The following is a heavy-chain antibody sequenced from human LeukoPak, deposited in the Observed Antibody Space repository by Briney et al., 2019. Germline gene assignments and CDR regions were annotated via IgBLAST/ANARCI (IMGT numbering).Heavy chain of an antibody. CDR1: GFTFSSYA. Sequence: GGSLRLSCAASGFTFSSYAMSWVRPAPGKGLEWVSSITSSSSIYYADSVKGRFTISRDNAKNSLYLQMNSLRAEDTAVYYCARVPEYMDILIAYSTTSDYWGQGTLVTVSS. CDR2: ITSSSSI. J-gene: IGHJ4*02. D-gene: IGHD3-9*01. V-gene: IGHV3-21*01. CDR3: ARVPEYMDILIAYSTTSDY.